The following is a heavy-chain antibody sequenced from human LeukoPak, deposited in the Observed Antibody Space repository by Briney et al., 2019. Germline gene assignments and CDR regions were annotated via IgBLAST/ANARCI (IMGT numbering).Heavy chain of an antibody. CDR2: INPNSGGT. V-gene: IGHV1-2*02. D-gene: IGHD4-17*01. J-gene: IGHJ5*02. Sequence: ASVKVSCKASGYSFTGYYMHWVRQAPGQGLEWMGWINPNSGGTNYAQKLQGRVTMTTDTSTSTAYMELRSLRSDDTAVYYCARVLPADYGDYVRDWFDPWGQGTLVTVSS. CDR1: GYSFTGYY. CDR3: ARVLPADYGDYVRDWFDP.